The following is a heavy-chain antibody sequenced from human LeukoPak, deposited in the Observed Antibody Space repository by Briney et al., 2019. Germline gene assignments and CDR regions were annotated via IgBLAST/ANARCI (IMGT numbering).Heavy chain of an antibody. CDR2: IYYSGST. J-gene: IGHJ4*02. D-gene: IGHD5-24*01. CDR3: ARSPSRDGYNNLILFEN. V-gene: IGHV4-59*08. CDR1: GGSISNYY. Sequence: PSETLSLTCTVSGGSISNYYWSWIRQPPGKGLEWIGYIYYSGSTDYNPSLKSRVTMSVDTSENHFSLMLTFVTAADTAVYYCARSPSRDGYNNLILFENWGQGTLVTVSS.